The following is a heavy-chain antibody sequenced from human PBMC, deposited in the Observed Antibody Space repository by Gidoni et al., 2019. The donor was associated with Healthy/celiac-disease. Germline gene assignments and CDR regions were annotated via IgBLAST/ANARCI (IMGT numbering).Heavy chain of an antibody. CDR3: AKVEGSSSSGGYYYYYGMDV. J-gene: IGHJ6*02. CDR2: ISGSGGST. V-gene: IGHV3-23*04. CDR1: GFTFSSYA. D-gene: IGHD6-6*01. Sequence: EVQLVESGGGLVQPGGSLRLSCSASGFTFSSYAMSWVRQAPGKGLVWVSAISGSGGSTYYADSVKGRFTISRDNSKNTLYLQMNSLRAEDTAVYYCAKVEGSSSSGGYYYYYGMDVWGQGTTVTVSS.